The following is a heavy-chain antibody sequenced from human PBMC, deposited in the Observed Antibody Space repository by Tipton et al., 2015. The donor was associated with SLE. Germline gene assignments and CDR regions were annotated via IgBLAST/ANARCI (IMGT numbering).Heavy chain of an antibody. D-gene: IGHD6-13*01. CDR2: ISGSGGST. Sequence: SLRLSCAASGFTFSSYAMSWVRQAPGKGLEWVSAISGSGGSTYYADSVKGRFTISRDNSKNTLYLQMNSLRAEDTAVYYCARVGPLIAAAGTRGWFDPWGQGALVTGSS. V-gene: IGHV3-23*01. CDR3: ARVGPLIAAAGTRGWFDP. J-gene: IGHJ5*02. CDR1: GFTFSSYA.